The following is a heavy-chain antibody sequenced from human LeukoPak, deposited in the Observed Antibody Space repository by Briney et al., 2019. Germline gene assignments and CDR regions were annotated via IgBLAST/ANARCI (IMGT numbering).Heavy chain of an antibody. CDR3: ARTRSEWLDYYYYYMDV. CDR2: INTNSGDT. CDR1: GYTFTGYY. V-gene: IGHV1-2*02. Sequence: ASVKVSCKASGYTFTGYYMHWVRQAPGQGLEWMGWINTNSGDTNYAQKFQGRVTMTRDTSISTAYMELSRLASDDTAVYYCARTRSEWLDYYYYYMDVWGKGTTVTVSS. D-gene: IGHD6-19*01. J-gene: IGHJ6*03.